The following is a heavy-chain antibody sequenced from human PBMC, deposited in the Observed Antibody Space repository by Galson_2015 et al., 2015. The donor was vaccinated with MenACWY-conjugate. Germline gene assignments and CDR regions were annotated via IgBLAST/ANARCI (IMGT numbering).Heavy chain of an antibody. V-gene: IGHV3-48*03. J-gene: IGHJ6*03. D-gene: IGHD5-18*01. CDR1: GFTFTGYE. CDR3: ARVATWIHQYYYYMDV. CDR2: ISKSGSPI. Sequence: SLRLSCAVSGFTFTGYEFNWVRQSPGKGLEWLSYISKSGSPIYYADSVKGPFTISRDNTKKSLFLQMNSLTAGETAVYYCARVATWIHQYYYYMDVWGKGTTVTVSS.